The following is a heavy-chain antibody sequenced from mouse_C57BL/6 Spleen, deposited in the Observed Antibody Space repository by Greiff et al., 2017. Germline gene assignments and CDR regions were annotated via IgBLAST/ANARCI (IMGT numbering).Heavy chain of an antibody. V-gene: IGHV1-26*01. J-gene: IGHJ3*01. CDR3: AKTFYYDYSAWFAY. CDR1: GYTFTDYY. D-gene: IGHD2-4*01. CDR2: INPNNGGT. Sequence: EVQLQQSGPELVKPGASVKISCKASGYTFTDYYMNWVQQSHGKSLEWIGDINPNNGGTSYNQKFKGKATLTVDKSSSTAYMELRSLTSEDSAVYYCAKTFYYDYSAWFAYWGQGTLVTVSA.